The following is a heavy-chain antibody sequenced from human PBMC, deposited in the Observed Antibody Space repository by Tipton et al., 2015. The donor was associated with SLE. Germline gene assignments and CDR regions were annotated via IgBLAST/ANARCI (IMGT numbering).Heavy chain of an antibody. J-gene: IGHJ4*02. CDR1: GYTFTSYD. V-gene: IGHV1-8*01. Sequence: QLVQSGAEVKKPGASVKVSCKASGYTFTSYDINWVRQATGQGLEWMGRMNPNSGNTGYAQKFQGRVTMTTDTSTSTAYVELRNLRSDDTAVYYCARVATIGAFFDSWGQGTLVTVSS. D-gene: IGHD5-12*01. CDR3: ARVATIGAFFDS. CDR2: MNPNSGNT.